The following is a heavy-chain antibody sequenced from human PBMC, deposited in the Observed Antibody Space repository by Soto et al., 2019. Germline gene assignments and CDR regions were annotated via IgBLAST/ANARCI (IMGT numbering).Heavy chain of an antibody. Sequence: SETLSLTCTVSGGSISSGCYYWSWIRQHPGKGLKWIGYMYNTGSTVYNPSFKSRVTISVDTSKNQFSLKLNSVTAADTAVYYCARDLWGYCGTDCYPLDVWGQGTTVTVSS. CDR1: GGSISSGCYY. CDR3: ARDLWGYCGTDCYPLDV. CDR2: MYNTGST. V-gene: IGHV4-61*01. D-gene: IGHD2-21*02. J-gene: IGHJ6*02.